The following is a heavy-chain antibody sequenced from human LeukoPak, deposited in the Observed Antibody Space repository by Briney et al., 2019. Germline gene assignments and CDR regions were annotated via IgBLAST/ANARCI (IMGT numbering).Heavy chain of an antibody. CDR3: TTSLSGYDYYDY. V-gene: IGHV3-15*01. CDR2: IKSKTDGGTT. CDR1: GFTFSNAW. J-gene: IGHJ4*02. Sequence: GGSLRLSCAASGFTFSNAWMSWVRQAPGKGLEWVGRIKSKTDGGTTDYAAPVKGRFTISRDDSKNTLYLQMNSLKTEDTAVYYCTTSLSGYDYYDYWGPGNPGHRLL. D-gene: IGHD5-12*01.